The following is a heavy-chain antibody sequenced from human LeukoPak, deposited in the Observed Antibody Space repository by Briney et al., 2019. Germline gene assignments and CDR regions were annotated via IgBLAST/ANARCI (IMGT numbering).Heavy chain of an antibody. CDR2: INHSGST. Sequence: SETLSLTCAVYGGSFSGYYWSWIRQPPGKGLEWIGEINHSGSTNYNPSLKSRVTISVDTSKNQFSLKLSSVTAADTAVYYCARRKGLLWFGESRKSTYFGYWGQGTLVTVSS. CDR3: ARRKGLLWFGESRKSTYFGY. CDR1: GGSFSGYY. J-gene: IGHJ4*02. V-gene: IGHV4-34*01. D-gene: IGHD3-10*01.